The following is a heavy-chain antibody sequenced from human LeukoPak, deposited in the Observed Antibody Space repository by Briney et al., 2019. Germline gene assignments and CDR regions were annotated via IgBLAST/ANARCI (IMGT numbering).Heavy chain of an antibody. Sequence: SETLSLTCTVSGGSISSHYWSWVRQPPGKGLEWIGYMYDTVNTNDNPSLTSRLTLSADTSKNQFSLRLGSVTAADTAVYYCATIKRGYPYGYFDFWGQGTLVTVSS. V-gene: IGHV4-59*11. CDR2: MYDTVNT. CDR1: GGSISSHY. CDR3: ATIKRGYPYGYFDF. J-gene: IGHJ4*02. D-gene: IGHD5-18*01.